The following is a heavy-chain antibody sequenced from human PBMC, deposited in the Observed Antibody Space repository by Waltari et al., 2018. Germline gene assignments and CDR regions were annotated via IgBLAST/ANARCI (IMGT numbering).Heavy chain of an antibody. CDR3: ARIGENSSSRAYYGMDV. D-gene: IGHD6-6*01. V-gene: IGHV4-34*01. CDR1: GGSFRGYY. Sequence: QVQLQQWGAGLLTPSETLSLNCAVYGGSFRGYYWSWIRQPPGNGLEWIGEINHSGSTNYNPSLKSRVTISVDTSKNQFSLKLSSVTAADTAVYYCARIGENSSSRAYYGMDVWGQGTTVTVSS. CDR2: INHSGST. J-gene: IGHJ6*02.